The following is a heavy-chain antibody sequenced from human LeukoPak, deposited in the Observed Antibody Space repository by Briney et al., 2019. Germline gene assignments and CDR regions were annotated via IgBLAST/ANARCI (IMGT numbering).Heavy chain of an antibody. CDR1: GGSISSGSYY. CDR3: ARATTVTASYYYYYYMDV. Sequence: PSETLSLTCTVSGGSISSGSYYWSWIRQPAGKGLEWIGRIYTSGSTNYNPSLKSRVTISVDTSKNQFSLKLSSVTAADTAVYYCARATTVTASYYYYYYMDVWGKGTTVTISS. D-gene: IGHD4-17*01. J-gene: IGHJ6*03. V-gene: IGHV4-61*02. CDR2: IYTSGST.